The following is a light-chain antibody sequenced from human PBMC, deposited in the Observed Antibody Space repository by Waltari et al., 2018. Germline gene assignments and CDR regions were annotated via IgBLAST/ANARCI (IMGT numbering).Light chain of an antibody. Sequence: QSVLTQPPSMSGAPGQKVTIPCTGGSSNFGAGYDVHWYQQFPGAAPKLLIFGNTNRASGVPSRFSGSKSGTSASLAIAGLQSEDEAVYYCQSFDSSLSASVFGGGTKLTVL. J-gene: IGLJ3*02. CDR3: QSFDSSLSASV. V-gene: IGLV1-40*01. CDR1: SSNFGAGYD. CDR2: GNT.